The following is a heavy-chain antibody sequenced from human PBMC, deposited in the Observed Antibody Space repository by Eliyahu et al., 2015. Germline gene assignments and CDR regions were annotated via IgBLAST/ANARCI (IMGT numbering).Heavy chain of an antibody. CDR3: ARGGDFWSGVFDY. CDR1: GFXFSSYW. J-gene: IGHJ4*02. V-gene: IGHV3-7*01. Sequence: EVQLVESGGGLVQPGGSLXLSCAASGFXFSSYWMSWVRQAPGKGLEWVANIKQDGSEKYYVDSVKGRFTISRDNAKNSLYLQMNSLRAEDTAVYYCARGGDFWSGVFDYWGQGTLVTVSS. CDR2: IKQDGSEK. D-gene: IGHD3-3*01.